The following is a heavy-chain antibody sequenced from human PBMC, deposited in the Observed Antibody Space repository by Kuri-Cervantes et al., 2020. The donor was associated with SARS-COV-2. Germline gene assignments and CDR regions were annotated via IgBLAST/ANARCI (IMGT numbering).Heavy chain of an antibody. CDR3: ARDGSATVSTLFDY. CDR1: GYTLTELS. Sequence: ASVKVSCKVSGYTLTELSMHWVRQAPGKGLEWMGWINPSGGGTHYSQKFQGRVTMTRDTSISTAYMELSRLRSDDTAVYYCARDGSATVSTLFDYWGQGTLVTVSS. CDR2: INPSGGGT. V-gene: IGHV1-2*02. J-gene: IGHJ4*02. D-gene: IGHD4-11*01.